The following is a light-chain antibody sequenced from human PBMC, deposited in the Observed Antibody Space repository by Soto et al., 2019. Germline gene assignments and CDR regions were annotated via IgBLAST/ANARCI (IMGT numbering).Light chain of an antibody. CDR2: TNN. J-gene: IGLJ1*01. CDR1: SSNIGLNT. V-gene: IGLV1-44*01. Sequence: QSVLTQPPSASGTPGQTVTISCSGSSSNIGLNTVNWYQQLPGTAPKLLIYTNNQRPAGVPDRCSGSKSGTSASLAISGLQSEDEADYYCAAWDDSLNGSVFGTGTKLTVL. CDR3: AAWDDSLNGSV.